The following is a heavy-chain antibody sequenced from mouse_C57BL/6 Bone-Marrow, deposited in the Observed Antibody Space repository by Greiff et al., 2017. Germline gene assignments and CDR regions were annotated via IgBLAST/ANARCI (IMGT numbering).Heavy chain of an antibody. CDR3: TRGGRYFDY. CDR1: GYTFTDYE. V-gene: IGHV1-15*01. D-gene: IGHD1-1*02. Sequence: QVQLQQSGAELVRPGASVTLSCKASGYTFTDYEMHWVKQTPVHGLEWIGAIDPETGGTAYNQKFKGKAILTADKSSSTAYMELRSLTSEDSAVYCCTRGGRYFDYWGQGTTLTVSS. J-gene: IGHJ2*01. CDR2: IDPETGGT.